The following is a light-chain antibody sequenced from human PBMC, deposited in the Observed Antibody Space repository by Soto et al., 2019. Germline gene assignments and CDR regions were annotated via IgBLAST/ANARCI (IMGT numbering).Light chain of an antibody. CDR3: SSYTTRSTLDDV. CDR1: SSDVGAFNL. Sequence: QSVLTQPASVSGSPGQSITISCTGTSSDVGAFNLVSWYQQHPGKAPKLMIYDVNVRPSGVSDRFSGSKSGNTASLTISGLQAEDEADYYCSSYTTRSTLDDVFGTGTKVTVL. J-gene: IGLJ1*01. V-gene: IGLV2-14*03. CDR2: DVN.